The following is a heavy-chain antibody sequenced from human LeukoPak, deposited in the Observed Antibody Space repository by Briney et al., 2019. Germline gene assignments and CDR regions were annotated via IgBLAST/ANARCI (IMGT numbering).Heavy chain of an antibody. CDR3: AKEAPHPWLNYYDY. V-gene: IGHV3-30*18. CDR1: GFTFSTYG. Sequence: GRSLRLSCAASGFTFSTYGMHWVRQAPGKGPEWVASIPYDGSKKYYADSVKGRFTISRDNSRNTLDLQMDSLIPEDTAVYYCAKEAPHPWLNYYDYWGQGTRVTVSS. CDR2: IPYDGSKK. J-gene: IGHJ4*02. D-gene: IGHD5-12*01.